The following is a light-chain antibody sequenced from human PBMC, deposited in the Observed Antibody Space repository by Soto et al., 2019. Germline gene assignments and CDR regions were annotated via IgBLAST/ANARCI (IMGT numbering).Light chain of an antibody. Sequence: DIQMTQSPSSLSASVGDRVTITCRASQGISNYLAWYQQKPGKVPKLLIYAASTLQSGVPARFSCSGSGTEFTLTISSLQPEDVATYFCLKYNSAPRTFGQGTKVEIK. J-gene: IGKJ1*01. CDR3: LKYNSAPRT. V-gene: IGKV1-27*01. CDR1: QGISNY. CDR2: AAS.